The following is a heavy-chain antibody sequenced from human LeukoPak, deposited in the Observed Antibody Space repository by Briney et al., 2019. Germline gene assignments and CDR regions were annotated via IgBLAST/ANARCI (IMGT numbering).Heavy chain of an antibody. D-gene: IGHD5-24*01. CDR1: GFTVSSNY. V-gene: IGHV3-53*01. Sequence: GGSLRLSCAASGFTVSSNYMSWVRQAPGKGLEWVSVIYSGGSTYYADSVKGRFTISRDNSKNTLYLQMNSLRAEDTAVYYCARARWLPFQNAFDIWGQGTMVTVSS. CDR2: IYSGGST. CDR3: ARARWLPFQNAFDI. J-gene: IGHJ3*02.